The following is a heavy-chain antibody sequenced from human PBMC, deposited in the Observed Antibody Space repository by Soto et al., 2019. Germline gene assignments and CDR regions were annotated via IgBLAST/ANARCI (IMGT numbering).Heavy chain of an antibody. J-gene: IGHJ6*02. CDR1: GGTFSSYA. CDR3: ASTPRPGVRYYYGMDV. V-gene: IGHV1-69*12. Sequence: QVQLVQSGAEVKKPGSSVKVSCKASGGTFSSYAISWVRQAPGQGLEWMGGIIPIFGTANYAQKFQGRVTITADESTSXAYMELSRLRSQDTAVYYCASTPRPGVRYYYGMDVWGQGTTVTGSS. D-gene: IGHD3-10*01. CDR2: IIPIFGTA.